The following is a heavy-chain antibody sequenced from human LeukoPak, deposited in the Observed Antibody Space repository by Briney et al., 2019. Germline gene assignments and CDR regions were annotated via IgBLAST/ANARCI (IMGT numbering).Heavy chain of an antibody. J-gene: IGHJ6*02. CDR3: AKASYYYYNGMDV. Sequence: PGGSLRLSCAASGFTFSSYAMSWVRQAPGRGLEWVSVISGSAGSTFYADSVKGRFTISRDNSKNTVYLQTNSLRAEDTALYHCAKASYYYYNGMDVWGQGTTVTVSS. CDR2: ISGSAGST. V-gene: IGHV3-23*01. CDR1: GFTFSSYA.